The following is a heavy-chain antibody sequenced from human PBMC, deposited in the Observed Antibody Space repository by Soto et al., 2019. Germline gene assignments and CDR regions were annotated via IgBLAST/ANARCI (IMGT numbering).Heavy chain of an antibody. J-gene: IGHJ4*02. CDR2: ISRDGSST. CDR1: GFTFGRYY. V-gene: IGHV3-11*04. CDR3: ARALCTYGFGF. D-gene: IGHD2-8*01. Sequence: GSLRLSCAAPGFTFGRYYMRWFRQAPGKGLEWVSNISRDGSSTYYVDSVKGRFTISRDNAKNSLYLQMNSLRAEDTAVYYCARALCTYGFGFCGQGTLVTGSS.